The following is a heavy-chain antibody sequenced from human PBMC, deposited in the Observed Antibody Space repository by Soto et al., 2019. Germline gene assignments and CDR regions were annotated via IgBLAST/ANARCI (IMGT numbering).Heavy chain of an antibody. J-gene: IGHJ6*03. D-gene: IGHD3-3*01. CDR3: ARHERITIFGVVTPGYMDV. Sequence: GESLKISCKGSGYSFTSYSIGWVRQMPGKGLEWMGIIYPGDSDTRYSPSFQGQVTISADKSISTAYLQWSSLKASDTAMYYCARHERITIFGVVTPGYMDVWGKGTTVTVSS. CDR2: IYPGDSDT. CDR1: GYSFTSYS. V-gene: IGHV5-51*01.